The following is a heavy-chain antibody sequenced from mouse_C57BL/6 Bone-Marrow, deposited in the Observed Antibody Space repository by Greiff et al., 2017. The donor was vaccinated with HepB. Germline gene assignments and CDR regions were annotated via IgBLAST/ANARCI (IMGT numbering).Heavy chain of an antibody. Sequence: EVQLQQSGAELVRPGASVKLSCTASGFNIKDDYMHWVKQRPEQGLEWIGWIDPENGDTEYASKFQGKATITADTSSNTAYLQLSSLTSEDTAVYYCTAPSYSLDYWGQGTTLTVSS. CDR2: IDPENGDT. V-gene: IGHV14-4*01. CDR3: TAPSYSLDY. D-gene: IGHD2-10*01. CDR1: GFNIKDDY. J-gene: IGHJ2*01.